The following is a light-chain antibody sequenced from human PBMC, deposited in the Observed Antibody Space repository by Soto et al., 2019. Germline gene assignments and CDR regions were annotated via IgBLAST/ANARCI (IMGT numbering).Light chain of an antibody. Sequence: EIVLTQSPGTLSLSPGERATLSCRASQSVSSSYLAWYQPKPGQAPRLLIYGASSRATGIPDRFSGSGSGTDLTLTISRLEPEDFAVYYCQQYGSSSITFGQGTRLDIK. CDR1: QSVSSSY. CDR2: GAS. CDR3: QQYGSSSIT. J-gene: IGKJ5*01. V-gene: IGKV3-20*01.